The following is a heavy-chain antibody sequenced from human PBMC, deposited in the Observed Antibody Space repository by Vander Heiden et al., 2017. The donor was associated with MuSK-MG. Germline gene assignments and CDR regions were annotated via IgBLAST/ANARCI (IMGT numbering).Heavy chain of an antibody. CDR1: GFTFNNYA. J-gene: IGHJ6*03. V-gene: IGHV3-30*04. CDR2: TSNDGSKK. D-gene: IGHD4-17*01. Sequence: QVHLVESGGGVVQPGRSLRLSCAASGFTFNNYAMHWVRQSPGKGLEWVAVTSNDGSKKYYADSVKGRFTISRDNSKNTVYLQMNYLKTEDTSMYYCARAPDGDYDPYYMDVWGKGTTVSVSS. CDR3: ARAPDGDYDPYYMDV.